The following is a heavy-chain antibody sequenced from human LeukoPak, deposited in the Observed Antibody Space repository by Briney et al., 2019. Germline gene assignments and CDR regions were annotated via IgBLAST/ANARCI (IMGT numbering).Heavy chain of an antibody. Sequence: GGSLRLSCAASGFTFSSYWMSWIRQAPGKGLEWVANIKQDGSEKYYVDSVKGRITISRDNAKNSLYLQMNSLRAEDTAVYYCAKPIRDSSGYYPYYFDYWGQGTLVTVSS. J-gene: IGHJ4*02. D-gene: IGHD3-22*01. CDR2: IKQDGSEK. CDR1: GFTFSSYW. V-gene: IGHV3-7*03. CDR3: AKPIRDSSGYYPYYFDY.